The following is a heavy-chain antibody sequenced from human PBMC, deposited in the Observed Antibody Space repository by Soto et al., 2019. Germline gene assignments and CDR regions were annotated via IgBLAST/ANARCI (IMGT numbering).Heavy chain of an antibody. D-gene: IGHD3-10*01. CDR1: GFTFSNYG. CDR2: ISTTGGSK. J-gene: IGHJ4*02. Sequence: PGGSLRLSCAASGFTFSNYGMNWVRQSPGKGLEWVSVISTTGGSKNYADSVKGRFTISGDNSKNTLYIQMNSLRVEDAATYYCAKASGESYPGSRLFDFWGQGTRVTVSS. V-gene: IGHV3-23*01. CDR3: AKASGESYPGSRLFDF.